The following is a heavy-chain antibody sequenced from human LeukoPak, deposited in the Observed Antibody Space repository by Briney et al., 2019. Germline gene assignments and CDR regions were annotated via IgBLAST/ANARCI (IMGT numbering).Heavy chain of an antibody. J-gene: IGHJ4*02. D-gene: IGHD3-22*01. CDR1: GGTFSSYA. CDR2: IIPIFGTA. Sequence: SVKVSCKASGGTFSSYAISWVRQAPGQGLEWMGGIIPIFGTANYAQKFQGRVTITADEFTSTAYMELSSLRSEDTAVYYCARGGAYYYDSSVDYWGQGTLVTVSS. CDR3: ARGGAYYYDSSVDY. V-gene: IGHV1-69*01.